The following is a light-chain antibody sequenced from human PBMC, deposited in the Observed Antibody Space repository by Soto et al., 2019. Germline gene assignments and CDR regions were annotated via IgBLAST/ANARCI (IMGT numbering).Light chain of an antibody. CDR3: QAWDSSTVV. J-gene: IGLJ2*01. Sequence: SYELTQPPSVSVSPGQTASITCSGDKLGDKYACWYQQKPGQSPVLVIYQDSKRPSGIPERFSGSNSANTATLTIRGTQAMDEADYYCQAWDSSTVVFGGGTKVTVL. CDR1: KLGDKY. CDR2: QDS. V-gene: IGLV3-1*01.